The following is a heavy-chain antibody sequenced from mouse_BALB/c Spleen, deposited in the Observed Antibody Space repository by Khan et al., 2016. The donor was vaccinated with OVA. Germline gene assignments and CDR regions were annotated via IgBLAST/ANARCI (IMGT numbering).Heavy chain of an antibody. CDR3: ARRGLRWDFDY. Sequence: QVHVKQSGAELAKPGASVKMSCTASGYTFINYWILWVKQRPGQGLEWIGYINPSTGSTEYNQNFNDKATLTADKSSSTAYMQLSSLTSEDSAVYYCARRGLRWDFDYWGQGTTLTVSS. J-gene: IGHJ2*01. CDR2: INPSTGST. D-gene: IGHD1-1*01. CDR1: GYTFINYW. V-gene: IGHV1-7*01.